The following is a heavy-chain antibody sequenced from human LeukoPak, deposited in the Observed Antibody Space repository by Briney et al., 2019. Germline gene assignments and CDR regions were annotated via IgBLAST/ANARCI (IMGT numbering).Heavy chain of an antibody. V-gene: IGHV4-59*11. D-gene: IGHD3-9*01. CDR2: IYYSGST. Sequence: PSETLSLTCTVSGGSISSHYWSWIRQPPGKGLEWIGYIYYSGSTNYNPSLKSRVTISVDTSKNQFSLKLSSVTVADTAVYYCARVDDILTGYWFDPWGQGTLVTVSS. CDR3: ARVDDILTGYWFDP. CDR1: GGSISSHY. J-gene: IGHJ5*02.